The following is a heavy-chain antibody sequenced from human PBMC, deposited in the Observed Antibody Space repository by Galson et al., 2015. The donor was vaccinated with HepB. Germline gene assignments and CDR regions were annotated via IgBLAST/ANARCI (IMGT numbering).Heavy chain of an antibody. CDR3: GCGRAYGHSYGYMATALGQIDY. J-gene: IGHJ4*02. V-gene: IGHV1-69*02. CDR2: IVPIRGIA. D-gene: IGHD5-18*01. Sequence: SVKVSCKASGGTFSIYTFTWVRQAPGQGLEWMGRIVPIRGIANYAQKFQGRVTINADKSTSTVYLELSSLRSEDTAVYYCGCGRAYGHSYGYMATALGQIDYWGQGTLVTASS. CDR1: GGTFSIYT.